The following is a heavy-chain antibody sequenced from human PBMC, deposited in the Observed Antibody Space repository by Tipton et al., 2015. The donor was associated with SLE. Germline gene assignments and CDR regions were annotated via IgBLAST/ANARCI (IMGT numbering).Heavy chain of an antibody. V-gene: IGHV4-59*08. Sequence: LSLPCIVSGGSITGYYWSWIRQPPGKRLEWIGYIDQFGIANYNPSLQNRVTISVGSSKTQFSLKLRSVSAADSAMYYCARHGYDFWSCYYHRVLDVWGQETMRTGSS. D-gene: IGHD3-3*01. J-gene: IGHJ3*01. CDR3: ARHGYDFWSCYYHRVLDV. CDR1: GGSITGYY. CDR2: IDQFGIA.